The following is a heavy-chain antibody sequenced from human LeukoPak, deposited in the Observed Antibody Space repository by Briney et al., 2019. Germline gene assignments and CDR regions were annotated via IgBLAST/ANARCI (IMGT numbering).Heavy chain of an antibody. CDR1: GFTFDDYG. CDR2: TSWNSGSI. CDR3: AKDLGSSFSSNFDY. V-gene: IGHV3-9*01. Sequence: GGSLRLSCAASGFTFDDYGMHWVRQAPGKGLEWVSGTSWNSGSIGYADSVKGRFTISRDNAKNSLYLQMNSLRAEDTALYYCAKDLGSSFSSNFDYWGQGTLVTVSS. J-gene: IGHJ4*02. D-gene: IGHD6-6*01.